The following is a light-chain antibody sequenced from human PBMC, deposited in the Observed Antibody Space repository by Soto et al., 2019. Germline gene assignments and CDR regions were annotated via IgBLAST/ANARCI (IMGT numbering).Light chain of an antibody. V-gene: IGLV2-14*01. Sequence: QSVLTQPASVSGSPGQSITISCTGTSGDVGGYNYVSWYQQHPGKAPKLLIYAVNDRPSGISDRFSGAKSDNTASLTISGLQAEDEADYYCSSYTSSGTYVVFGGGTKLTVL. CDR1: SGDVGGYNY. CDR3: SSYTSSGTYVV. CDR2: AVN. J-gene: IGLJ2*01.